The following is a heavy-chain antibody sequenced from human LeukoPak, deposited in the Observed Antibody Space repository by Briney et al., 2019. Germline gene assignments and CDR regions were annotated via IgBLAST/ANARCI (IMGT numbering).Heavy chain of an antibody. Sequence: GGSLRLSCAASGFTFDDYAMHWVRQAPGKGLEWVSGISWNSGSIGYADSVKGRITISRDNAKNSLYLQMNSLRAEDTALYYCAKDILRYSYGLQRYYYYGMDVWGQGTTVTVSS. D-gene: IGHD5-18*01. CDR2: ISWNSGSI. CDR3: AKDILRYSYGLQRYYYYGMDV. J-gene: IGHJ6*02. CDR1: GFTFDDYA. V-gene: IGHV3-9*01.